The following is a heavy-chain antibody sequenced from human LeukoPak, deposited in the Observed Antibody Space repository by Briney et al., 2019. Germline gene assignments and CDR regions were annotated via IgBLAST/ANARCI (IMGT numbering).Heavy chain of an antibody. D-gene: IGHD6-19*01. J-gene: IGHJ4*02. CDR3: ARGGWSVDY. V-gene: IGHV4-39*07. Sequence: PSETLSLTCTVSGGSISSSSYYWGWIRQPPGKGLEWIGSIYYSGSTYYNPSLKSRVTISVDTSRNQFSLKLNSVTAADTAVYYCARGGWSVDYWGQGTLVTVSS. CDR2: IYYSGST. CDR1: GGSISSSSYY.